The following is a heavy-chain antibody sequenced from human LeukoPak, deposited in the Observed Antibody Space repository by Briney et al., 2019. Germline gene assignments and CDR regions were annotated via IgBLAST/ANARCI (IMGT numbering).Heavy chain of an antibody. CDR2: INSDGSST. CDR3: ARDVRDFWSGSYYFDS. Sequence: GGSLRLSCAASGFTFSNYWMYWVRHAPGKGLVWVSCINSDGSSTNYADSVKGRFTIPRDNAKNTLFLQMNSLRAEDTAVYYCARDVRDFWSGSYYFDSWGQGTLVTVSS. CDR1: GFTFSNYW. D-gene: IGHD3-3*01. V-gene: IGHV3-74*01. J-gene: IGHJ4*02.